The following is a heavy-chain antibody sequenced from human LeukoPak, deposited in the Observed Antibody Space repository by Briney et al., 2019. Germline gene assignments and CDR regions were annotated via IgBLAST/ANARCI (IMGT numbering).Heavy chain of an antibody. J-gene: IGHJ4*02. CDR2: ISPRVGST. Sequence: GGSLRLSCAASGFTFSSYAMGWVRQAPGKGLEWVSAISPRVGSTYYADSVKGRFTISRDNSKNTLYLQMDSLRAEDTAVYYCAKKYGDYVGFDYWGQGTLATVSS. CDR1: GFTFSSYA. V-gene: IGHV3-23*01. CDR3: AKKYGDYVGFDY. D-gene: IGHD4-17*01.